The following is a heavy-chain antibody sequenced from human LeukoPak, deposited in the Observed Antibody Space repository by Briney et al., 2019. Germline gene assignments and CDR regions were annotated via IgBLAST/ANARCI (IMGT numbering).Heavy chain of an antibody. CDR2: IYSSGST. CDR1: GDSISSSSSY. J-gene: IGHJ4*01. CDR3: AKSGGYGLIVY. Sequence: SETLSFTCTVSGDSISSSSSYWGWIRQPPGEGPEWIGSIYSSGSTYYNSSLKSRVTISIDTSKNQVSLKMSSVTAADTAVYYCAKSGGYGLIVYWGQGTLVTVSS. D-gene: IGHD6-25*01. V-gene: IGHV4-39*01.